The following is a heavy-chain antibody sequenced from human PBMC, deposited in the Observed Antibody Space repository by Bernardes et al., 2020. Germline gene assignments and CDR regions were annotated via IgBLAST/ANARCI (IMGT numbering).Heavy chain of an antibody. CDR1: GFIFSNYD. J-gene: IGHJ2*01. V-gene: IGHV3-13*01. CDR3: AREIPDSRSSNWYFDL. Sequence: GGSLRLSCAASGFIFSNYDMHWVRQVTGKGLEWVSAIGTTGDTYYPGSVKGRFTISRENAKNSLHLQMNSLRDGDTAVYYCAREIPDSRSSNWYFDLWGRGTLVTVSS. CDR2: IGTTGDT. D-gene: IGHD6-6*01.